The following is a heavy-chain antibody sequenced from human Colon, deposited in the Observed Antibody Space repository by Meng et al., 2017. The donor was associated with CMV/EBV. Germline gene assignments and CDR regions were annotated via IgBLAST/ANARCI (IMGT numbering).Heavy chain of an antibody. J-gene: IGHJ4*02. CDR1: GFIFSNYW. CDR3: GRDLSGERDH. D-gene: IGHD1-26*01. Sequence: GEDGGGLGKSDGALRLSWSGCGFIFSNYWMHWVRQVPGGGLLWVSRIDNYGTITSYADSVKGRFTISRDNAKNTLYLQIDSLRVDDSAVYYCGRDLSGERDHWGQGTLVTVSS. CDR2: IDNYGTIT. V-gene: IGHV3-74*01.